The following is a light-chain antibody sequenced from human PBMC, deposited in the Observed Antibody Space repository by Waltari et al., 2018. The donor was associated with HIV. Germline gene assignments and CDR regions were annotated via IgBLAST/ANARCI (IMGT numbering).Light chain of an antibody. V-gene: IGKV1-39*01. CDR1: QSISSY. CDR3: QQRYSTPYT. CDR2: AAS. J-gene: IGKJ2*01. Sequence: DIKLTQSQSSLSASVGDRVTLTCRASQSISSYLNWDQQKPGKATKLLIYAASSLQSGVPSRFSVSGSGTDFTLTISSLQPEDFATYYCQQRYSTPYTFGQGTKLEIK.